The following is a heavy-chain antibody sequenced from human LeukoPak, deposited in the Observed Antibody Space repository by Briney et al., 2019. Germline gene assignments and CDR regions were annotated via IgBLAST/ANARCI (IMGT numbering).Heavy chain of an antibody. CDR3: ARSGSANYGGLDY. D-gene: IGHD4-23*01. V-gene: IGHV1-69*02. Sequence: EASVKVSCKASGYTFTGYYMHWVRQAPGQGLEWMGRIIPILGIANYAQKFQGGVTITADKSTSTAYMELSSLRSEDTAVYYCARSGSANYGGLDYWGQGTLVTVSS. CDR2: IIPILGIA. J-gene: IGHJ4*02. CDR1: GYTFTGYY.